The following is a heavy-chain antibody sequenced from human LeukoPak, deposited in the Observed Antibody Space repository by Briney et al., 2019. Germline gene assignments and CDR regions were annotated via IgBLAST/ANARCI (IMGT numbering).Heavy chain of an antibody. Sequence: GGSLRLSCAASGFTFSSYGMHWVRQAPGKGLEWVAVISYDGSNKYYADSVKGRFTISRDNSKNTLYLQMNSLRVEDTAVYYCARGPNYDFWSGYYTWGQETLVTVSS. CDR1: GFTFSSYG. V-gene: IGHV3-30*03. CDR3: ARGPNYDFWSGYYT. CDR2: ISYDGSNK. J-gene: IGHJ5*02. D-gene: IGHD3-3*01.